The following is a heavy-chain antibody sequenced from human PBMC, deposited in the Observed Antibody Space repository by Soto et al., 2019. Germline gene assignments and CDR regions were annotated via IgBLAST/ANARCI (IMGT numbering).Heavy chain of an antibody. CDR1: GFTFSSYS. J-gene: IGHJ4*02. D-gene: IGHD6-6*01. CDR2: ISSSSTI. Sequence: GGSLRLSCAASGFTFSSYSMNWARQAPGKGLEWVSYISSSSTIYYADSVKGRFTISRDNAKNSLYLQMNSLRAEDTAVYYCARDGSSSFDYWGQGTLVTVSS. CDR3: ARDGSSSFDY. V-gene: IGHV3-48*04.